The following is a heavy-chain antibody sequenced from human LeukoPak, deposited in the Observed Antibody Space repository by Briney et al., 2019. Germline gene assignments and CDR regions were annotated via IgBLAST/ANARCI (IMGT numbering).Heavy chain of an antibody. CDR3: VRDRGYSTFDY. J-gene: IGHJ4*02. CDR2: IKEDGGEI. CDR1: GFTFSYYW. D-gene: IGHD4-23*01. Sequence: GGSLRLSCEASGFTFSYYWMSWVRQAPGKGLEWVANIKEDGGEINYVDSVKGRFTISRDNAKKSVLLQMNSLRVEDMAMYYCVRDRGYSTFDYWGQGTLVTVSS. V-gene: IGHV3-7*01.